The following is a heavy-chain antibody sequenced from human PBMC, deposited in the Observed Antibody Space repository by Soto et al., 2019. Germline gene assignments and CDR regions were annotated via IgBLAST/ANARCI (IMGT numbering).Heavy chain of an antibody. CDR1: GFTFSTYG. D-gene: IGHD1-26*01. Sequence: QVQLVESGGGVVQPGRSLRLSCAASGFTFSTYGMHWVRQAPGKGLEWVALILYDGSKKYFADSVKVRFTISRDNSKNALYLQMNSLRAADTALYYCAKDLYRGEVGAINYFHYGSDVWGQGTTVTVSS. V-gene: IGHV3-30*18. CDR3: AKDLYRGEVGAINYFHYGSDV. CDR2: ILYDGSKK. J-gene: IGHJ6*02.